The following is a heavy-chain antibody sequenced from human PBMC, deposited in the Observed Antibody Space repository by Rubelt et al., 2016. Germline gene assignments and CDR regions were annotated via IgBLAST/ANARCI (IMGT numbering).Heavy chain of an antibody. D-gene: IGHD3-3*01. CDR3: ARDYYDSNWFDP. Sequence: QLQLQESGPGLVKPSETLSLTCTVSGGSISSSSYYWGWIRQPPGKGLEWIGSIYYSGSTYYNPSLKIRVTISVDTSKNQFSLKLNSVTAADTAVYYCARDYYDSNWFDPWGQGTLVTVSS. V-gene: IGHV4-39*07. J-gene: IGHJ5*02. CDR2: IYYSGST. CDR1: GGSISSSSYY.